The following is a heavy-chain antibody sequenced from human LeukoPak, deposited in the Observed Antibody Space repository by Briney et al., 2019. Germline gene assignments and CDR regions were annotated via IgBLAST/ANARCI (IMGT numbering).Heavy chain of an antibody. CDR3: ARDDRLRAFDI. D-gene: IGHD2-15*01. V-gene: IGHV1-2*06. CDR2: INSNTGGT. Sequence: ASVKVSCKASGYTLTDYYMHWVRQAPGQGLEWMGRINSNTGGTIYAQKFQGRVTMTRDTSISTAYMEVSRLISDDTAVYYCARDDRLRAFDIWGQGTMVLVSS. CDR1: GYTLTDYY. J-gene: IGHJ3*02.